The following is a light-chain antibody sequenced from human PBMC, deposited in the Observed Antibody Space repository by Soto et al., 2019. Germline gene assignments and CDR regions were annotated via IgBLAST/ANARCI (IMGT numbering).Light chain of an antibody. CDR2: AAS. CDR3: QQSYSKPFT. Sequence: DIQMTQSPSSLSASVGDRVTITCRASQSISSNLNWYQQKPGKAPKLLMYAASSLQSGVPSRYSGSVSGTGFTLTVSSLQPEDFATYYYQQSYSKPFTFGPGTKVDIK. CDR1: QSISSN. J-gene: IGKJ3*01. V-gene: IGKV1-39*01.